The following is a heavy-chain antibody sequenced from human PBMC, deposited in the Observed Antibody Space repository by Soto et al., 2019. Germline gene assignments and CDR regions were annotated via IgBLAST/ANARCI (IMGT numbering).Heavy chain of an antibody. CDR2: VYYSGST. D-gene: IGHD3-22*01. CDR1: GGSISSGGYS. J-gene: IGHJ3*02. CDR3: ARQTDSYYTFDAFDI. V-gene: IGHV4-39*01. Sequence: SETLSLTCTVSGGSISSGGYSWSWIRQHPGKGLEWIGNVYYSGSTNYNPSLESRVTISVDTSKNQFSLKLSSVTAADTAVYYCARQTDSYYTFDAFDIWGQGTMVTVSS.